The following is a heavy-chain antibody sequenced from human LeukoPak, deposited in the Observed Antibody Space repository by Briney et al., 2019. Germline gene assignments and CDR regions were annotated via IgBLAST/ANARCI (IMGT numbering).Heavy chain of an antibody. Sequence: SQTLSLTCTVSGGSISSGSYYWSWIRQPAGKGLEWIGRIYYSGSTYYNPSLKSRVTISVDTSKNQFSLKLSSVTAADTAVYYCARREIAAAEFDYWGQGTLVTVSS. D-gene: IGHD6-13*01. CDR1: GGSISSGSYY. CDR3: ARREIAAAEFDY. CDR2: IYYSGST. J-gene: IGHJ4*02. V-gene: IGHV4-61*02.